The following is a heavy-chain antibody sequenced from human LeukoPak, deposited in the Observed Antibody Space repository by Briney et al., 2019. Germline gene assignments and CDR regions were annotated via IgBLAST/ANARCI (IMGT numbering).Heavy chain of an antibody. D-gene: IGHD3-22*01. Sequence: GRSLRLSCVASGFTFDGYAMHWVRQAPGKGLEWVSGISWNSGSIGYADSVKGRFTISRDNTKNSLYLQMNSLRAEDMALYYCAKGLKYYYDSSGYQIDAFDIWGQGTMVTVSS. CDR2: ISWNSGSI. J-gene: IGHJ3*02. CDR1: GFTFDGYA. V-gene: IGHV3-9*03. CDR3: AKGLKYYYDSSGYQIDAFDI.